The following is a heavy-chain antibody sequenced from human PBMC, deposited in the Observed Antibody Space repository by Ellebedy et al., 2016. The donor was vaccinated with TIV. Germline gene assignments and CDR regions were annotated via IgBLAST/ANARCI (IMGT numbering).Heavy chain of an antibody. CDR1: GFTFSSYE. V-gene: IGHV3-48*03. CDR2: ISSSGSNI. J-gene: IGHJ5*02. D-gene: IGHD3-10*01. Sequence: GESLKISCAASGFTFSSYELNWVRPAPGKGMEWVSYISSSGSNIFYADPVKGRFTISRDNAKNSLYLQMNSLRAEDTAVYYCARDRRDYYGSGSWFDPWGQGTLVTVSS. CDR3: ARDRRDYYGSGSWFDP.